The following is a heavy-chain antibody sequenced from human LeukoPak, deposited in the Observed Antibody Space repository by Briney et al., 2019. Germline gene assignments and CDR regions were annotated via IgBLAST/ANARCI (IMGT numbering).Heavy chain of an antibody. CDR2: ISYDGSNK. Sequence: GGSLRLSCAASGFTFSSYAMHWVRQAPGKGLEWVAVISYDGSNKYYADSVKGRFTISRDNSKNTLYLQMNSLRAEDTAVYYCARVWFGDYYLDYWGQGTLVTVSS. CDR3: ARVWFGDYYLDY. D-gene: IGHD3-10*01. J-gene: IGHJ4*02. V-gene: IGHV3-30-3*01. CDR1: GFTFSSYA.